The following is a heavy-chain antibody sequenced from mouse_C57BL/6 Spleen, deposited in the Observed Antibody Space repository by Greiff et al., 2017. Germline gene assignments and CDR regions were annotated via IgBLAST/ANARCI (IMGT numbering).Heavy chain of an antibody. CDR3: ARPNGYDGYYDY. D-gene: IGHD2-3*01. CDR1: GYTFSLYW. V-gene: IGHV1-64*01. J-gene: IGHJ2*01. Sequence: VQLQQPGAELVKPGASVKLSCKASGYTFSLYWMHWVKQRPGQGLEWIGMIHPNSGSTNYNEKFKSKATLTVDKSSSTAYMQLSSLTSEDSAVYYCARPNGYDGYYDYWGQGTTLTVSS. CDR2: IHPNSGST.